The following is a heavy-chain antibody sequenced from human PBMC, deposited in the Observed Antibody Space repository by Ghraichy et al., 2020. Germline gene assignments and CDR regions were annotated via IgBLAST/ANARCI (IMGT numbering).Heavy chain of an antibody. V-gene: IGHV1-18*01. CDR1: GYTFTSYG. J-gene: IGHJ6*02. CDR3: ARESGDFWSGYSYYYYYGMDV. D-gene: IGHD3-3*01. Sequence: ASVKVSCKASGYTFTSYGISWVRQAPGQGLEWMGWISAYNGNTNYAQKLQGRVTMTTDTSTSTAYMELRSLRSDDTAVYYCARESGDFWSGYSYYYYYGMDVWGQGTTVTVSS. CDR2: ISAYNGNT.